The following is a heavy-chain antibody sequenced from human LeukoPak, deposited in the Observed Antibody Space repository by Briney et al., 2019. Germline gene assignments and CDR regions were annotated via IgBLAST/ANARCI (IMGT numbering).Heavy chain of an antibody. Sequence: PSETLSLTCSVSAYSISSGFYWGWIRQPPGKGLEWIGSIFHSGSTNYNPSLKSRVTISADTSKNQFSLKLSSVPAADTAVYYCARQYYYDSSGYYWGGYYYYMDVWGKGTTVTISS. J-gene: IGHJ6*03. CDR1: AYSISSGFY. D-gene: IGHD3-22*01. CDR3: ARQYYYDSSGYYWGGYYYYMDV. CDR2: IFHSGST. V-gene: IGHV4-38-2*02.